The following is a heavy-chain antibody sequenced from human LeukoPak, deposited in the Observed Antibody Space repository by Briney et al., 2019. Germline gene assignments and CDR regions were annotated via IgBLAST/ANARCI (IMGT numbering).Heavy chain of an antibody. CDR1: GGSFSGYY. CDR3: AYSGSYGHLGY. J-gene: IGHJ4*02. D-gene: IGHD1-26*01. V-gene: IGHV4-34*01. Sequence: SETLSLTCAVYGGSFSGYYWSWIRQPPGKGLEWIGEINHSGSTNYNPSLKSRVTISVDTSKNQFSLKLSSVTAADTALYYCAYSGSYGHLGYWGQGIPVTVSS. CDR2: INHSGST.